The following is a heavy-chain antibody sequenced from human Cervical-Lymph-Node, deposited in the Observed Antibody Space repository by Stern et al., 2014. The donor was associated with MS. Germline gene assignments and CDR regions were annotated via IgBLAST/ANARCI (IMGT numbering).Heavy chain of an antibody. J-gene: IGHJ4*02. CDR2: ISYDGSDK. V-gene: IGHV3-30*01. Sequence: VQLVESGGGVVQPGRSLRLSCAASGFTFSYHAMHWVRQAPGKGLEWVAVISYDGSDKNDADSVKGRVTISRDNSRNTLYLQMNSLRVDDTAVYYCARGGAVATSDYYFDYWGQGILVTVSS. D-gene: IGHD5-12*01. CDR1: GFTFSYHA. CDR3: ARGGAVATSDYYFDY.